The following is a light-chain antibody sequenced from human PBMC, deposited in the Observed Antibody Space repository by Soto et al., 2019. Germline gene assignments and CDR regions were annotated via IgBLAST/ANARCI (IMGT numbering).Light chain of an antibody. CDR1: SSNIGSNS. Sequence: QSVLTQPPSASGTPGQRVTISCSGSSSNIGSNSVNWYQQLPGTAPKLLMYSSNQRPSGVPDRFSGSKSGTSASLAISGLQSEDEDDYYCAAWDDRLNGVVFGGGTKLTVL. CDR2: SSN. CDR3: AAWDDRLNGVV. J-gene: IGLJ2*01. V-gene: IGLV1-44*01.